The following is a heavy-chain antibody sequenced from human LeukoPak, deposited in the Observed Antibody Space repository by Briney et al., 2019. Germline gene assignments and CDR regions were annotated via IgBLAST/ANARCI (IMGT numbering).Heavy chain of an antibody. V-gene: IGHV4-59*08. D-gene: IGHD1-26*01. CDR1: GGSISSYY. J-gene: IGHJ4*02. CDR3: ARVRWELLERYYFDY. CDR2: IYYSGST. Sequence: PSETLSLTCTVSGGSISSYYWSWIRQPPGKGLEWIGYIYYSGSTNYNPSLKSRVTISVDTSKNQFSLKLSSVTAADTAVYYCARVRWELLERYYFDYWGQGTLVTVSS.